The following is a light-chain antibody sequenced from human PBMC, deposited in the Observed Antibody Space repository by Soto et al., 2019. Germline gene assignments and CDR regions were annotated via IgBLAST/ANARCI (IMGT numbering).Light chain of an antibody. CDR3: QQYSSFSAKT. CDR2: KAS. V-gene: IGKV1-5*03. Sequence: DIPMTQSPSTLSASVGDRVTITCRASQTISLWLAWYQQKPGKAPNLLIYKASSLESGVPSRFSGSGSGTEFTLTISSLQPDDFATYYCQQYSSFSAKTFGQGTKVEIK. J-gene: IGKJ1*01. CDR1: QTISLW.